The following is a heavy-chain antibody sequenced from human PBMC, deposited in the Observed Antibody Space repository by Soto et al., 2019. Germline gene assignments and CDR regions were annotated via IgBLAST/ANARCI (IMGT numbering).Heavy chain of an antibody. CDR3: ARRERYYGSPGWFDP. Sequence: PSETLSLTCSVSGASINNFAYYWGWIRQPPGKGLEWIRTVYYNENTYYNPSLRSRVAISVDTAKNQFSLNLRSVTAADTAVYFCARRERYYGSPGWFDPWGQGTLVTVSS. V-gene: IGHV4-39*01. D-gene: IGHD3-10*01. J-gene: IGHJ5*01. CDR1: GASINNFAYY. CDR2: VYYNENT.